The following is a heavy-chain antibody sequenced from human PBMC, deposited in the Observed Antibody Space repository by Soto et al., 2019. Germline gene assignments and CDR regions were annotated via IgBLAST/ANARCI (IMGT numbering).Heavy chain of an antibody. CDR1: GGSLSSSSSNY. V-gene: IGHV4-4*02. Sequence: QVQLQESGPGLVKPSGTLSLTCAVSGGSLSSSSSNYWSWVRQPPGQGLEWIGAIYESGSTNYNPSLTSRVTISMDKSQNQFSLQVTSVTAAYTAVDYCAREVASIHGYFDLWGRGPLVTVAS. J-gene: IGHJ2*01. CDR2: IYESGST. D-gene: IGHD2-2*01. CDR3: AREVASIHGYFDL.